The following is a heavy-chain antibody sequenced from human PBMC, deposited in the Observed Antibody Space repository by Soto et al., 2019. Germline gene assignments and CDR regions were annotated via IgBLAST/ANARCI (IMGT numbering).Heavy chain of an antibody. CDR2: MSNSGST. CDR3: ARRGFLDY. J-gene: IGHJ4*02. V-gene: IGHV4-59*08. Sequence: SETLSLTCVVSGASISDYYWSWIRQPPGKGLEWIGAMSNSGSTSYNPSLKSRVAISVDTSKNHFSLKLSSVTAADTAVYYCARRGFLDYWGQGTLVTVSS. CDR1: GASISDYY.